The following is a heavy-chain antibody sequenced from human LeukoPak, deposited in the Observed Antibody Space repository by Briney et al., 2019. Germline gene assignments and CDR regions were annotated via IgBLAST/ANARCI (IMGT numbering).Heavy chain of an antibody. V-gene: IGHV4-59*08. CDR3: AGHHPRNTVDF. CDR1: GGSISSYY. D-gene: IGHD2/OR15-2a*01. J-gene: IGHJ4*02. CDR2: ISDIGSI. Sequence: SETLSLTCTVSGGSISSYYWSWVRQPPGKGLEWIAYISDIGSINYNPSLKSRVTISVDTSKNQFSLKLSSVTAADTAVYYCAGHHPRNTVDFWGQGTLVTVSS.